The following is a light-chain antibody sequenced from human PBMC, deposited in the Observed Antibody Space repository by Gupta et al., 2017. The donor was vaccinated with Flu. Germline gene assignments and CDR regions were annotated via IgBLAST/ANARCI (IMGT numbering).Light chain of an antibody. J-gene: IGKJ4*01. V-gene: IGKV4-1*01. CDR3: QQYYTTPLT. CDR1: QSVLYSSSNKNY. Sequence: CKSSQSVLYSSSNKNYLAWYQQKPGQPPKLLIYWASTRESGVPDRFSGSGSGTEFALTIRSLQAEDVAVYYCQQYYTTPLTFGGGTKVEIK. CDR2: WAS.